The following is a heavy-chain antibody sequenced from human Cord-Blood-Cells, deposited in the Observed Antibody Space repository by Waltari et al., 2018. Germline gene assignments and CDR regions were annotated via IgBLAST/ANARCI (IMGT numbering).Heavy chain of an antibody. CDR3: ARGGGYDAFDI. CDR2: IYYSGST. J-gene: IGHJ3*02. CDR1: GGSISSSSYY. D-gene: IGHD3-22*01. V-gene: IGHV4-39*07. Sequence: QLQLQESGPGLVKPSETLSLTCTVSGGSISSSSYYWGWIRQPPGKGLEWIGSIYYSGSTYYNPSLKSRVTISVDTSKNQFSLKLSAVTAAETAVYYCARGGGYDAFDIWGQGTMVTVSS.